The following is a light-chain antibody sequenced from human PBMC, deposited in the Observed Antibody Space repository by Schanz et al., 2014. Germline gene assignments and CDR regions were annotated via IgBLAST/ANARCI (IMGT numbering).Light chain of an antibody. CDR2: DVS. CDR3: SSYTSSSTWV. CDR1: SSDIGGYNY. Sequence: QSALTQPASVSESPGQSITISCTGTSSDIGGYNYVSWYQQHPGKAPKLMIYDVSNRPSGVSNRFSGSKSGNTASLTISGLQGEDEADYYCSSYTSSSTWVFGGGTKLTVL. V-gene: IGLV2-14*01. J-gene: IGLJ3*02.